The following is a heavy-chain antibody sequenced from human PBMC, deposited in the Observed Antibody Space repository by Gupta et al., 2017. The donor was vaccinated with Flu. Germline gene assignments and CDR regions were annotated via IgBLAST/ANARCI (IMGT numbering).Heavy chain of an antibody. CDR3: ARVSRLSAKGVRGPFDY. Sequence: NLSSQAMSWVRQAPGKGLEWVSVIGGSGDTTYTADSVRGRFTISRDNSKNTLYLQMNSLRDEDTAVYDCARVSRLSAKGVRGPFDYWGQGTLVTVSS. V-gene: IGHV3-23*01. J-gene: IGHJ4*02. CDR2: IGGSGDTT. D-gene: IGHD3-10*01. CDR1: NLSSQA.